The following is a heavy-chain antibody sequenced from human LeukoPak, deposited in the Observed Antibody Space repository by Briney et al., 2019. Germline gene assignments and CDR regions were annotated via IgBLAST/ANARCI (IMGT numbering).Heavy chain of an antibody. V-gene: IGHV3-30*03. D-gene: IGHD2-2*01. CDR2: ISYDGSNK. CDR1: GFTFSSYG. Sequence: GGSLRLSCAASGFTFSSYGMHWVRQAPGKGLEWVAVISYDGSNKYYADSVKGRFTISRDNSKNTLYLQMNSLRAEDTAVYYCAREVGVVVPAAANYYYGMDVWGQGTTVTVSS. J-gene: IGHJ6*02. CDR3: AREVGVVVPAAANYYYGMDV.